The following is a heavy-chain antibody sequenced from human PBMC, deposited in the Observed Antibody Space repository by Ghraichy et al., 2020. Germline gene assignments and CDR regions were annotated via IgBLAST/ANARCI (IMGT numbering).Heavy chain of an antibody. CDR3: AKDCGGDCREYFQH. CDR1: GFTFSSYA. J-gene: IGHJ1*01. D-gene: IGHD2-21*02. V-gene: IGHV3-23*01. CDR2: ISGSGGST. Sequence: LSLTCAASGFTFSSYAMSWVRQAPGKGLEWVSAISGSGGSTYYADSVKGRFTISRDNSKNTLYLQMNSLRAEDTAVYYCAKDCGGDCREYFQHWGQGTLVTVSS.